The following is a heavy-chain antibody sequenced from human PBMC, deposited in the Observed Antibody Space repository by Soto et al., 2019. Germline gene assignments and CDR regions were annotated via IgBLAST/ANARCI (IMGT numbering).Heavy chain of an antibody. D-gene: IGHD2-15*01. J-gene: IGHJ4*02. CDR2: INPNSGGT. V-gene: IGHV1-2*02. CDR3: ARDGYCSGGSFFNY. CDR1: GYTFTGYY. Sequence: ASVKVSCKASGYTFTGYYMHWVRQAPGQGLEWMGWINPNSGGTNYAQKFQGRVTMTRDTSISTAYMELSRLRSDDTAVYYCARDGYCSGGSFFNYWGQGSLVTVSS.